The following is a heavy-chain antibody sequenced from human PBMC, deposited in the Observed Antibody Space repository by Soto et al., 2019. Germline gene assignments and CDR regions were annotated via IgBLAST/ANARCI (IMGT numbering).Heavy chain of an antibody. CDR2: VYYSGNT. Sequence: QLQLQESGPGLVKPSETLSLTCTVSGDSISSSSYYWGWIRQPPGKGLEWIGNVYYSGNTYYNPSLKSRVTISVDRSKNHFSLKLSSVTAADTAVYYCARHVHRAYNWFDPWGQGTLVTVSS. J-gene: IGHJ5*02. CDR3: ARHVHRAYNWFDP. V-gene: IGHV4-39*01. CDR1: GDSISSSSYY. D-gene: IGHD3-10*01.